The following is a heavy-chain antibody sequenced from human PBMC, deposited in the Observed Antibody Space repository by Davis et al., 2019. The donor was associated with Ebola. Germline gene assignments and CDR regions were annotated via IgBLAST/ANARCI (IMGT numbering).Heavy chain of an antibody. CDR2: INHSGST. V-gene: IGHV4-34*01. J-gene: IGHJ6*02. D-gene: IGHD3-10*01. CDR1: GGSFSGYY. Sequence: MPSETLSLTCAVYGGSFSGYYWSWIRQPPGKGLEWIGEINHSGSTNYNPSLKSRVTISVDTSKNQFSLKLSSVTAADTAVYYCARRSPLLWFGELLFSYYGMDVWGQGTTVTVSS. CDR3: ARRSPLLWFGELLFSYYGMDV.